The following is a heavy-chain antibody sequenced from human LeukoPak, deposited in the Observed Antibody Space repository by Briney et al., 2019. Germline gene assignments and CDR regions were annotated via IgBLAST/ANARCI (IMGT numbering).Heavy chain of an antibody. V-gene: IGHV4-59*01. J-gene: IGHJ4*02. CDR3: ARMSSGYDLYYFDY. CDR2: IYYSGST. D-gene: IGHD5-12*01. CDR1: GGSISSYY. Sequence: PSETLSLTCTVSGGSISSYYWSWIRQPPGKGLEWIGYIYYSGSTNYNPSLKSRVTISVDTSKNQFSLKLSSVTAADTAAYYCARMSSGYDLYYFDYWGQGTLVTVSS.